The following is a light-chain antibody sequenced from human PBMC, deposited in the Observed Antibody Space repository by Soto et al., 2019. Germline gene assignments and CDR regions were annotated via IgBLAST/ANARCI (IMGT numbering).Light chain of an antibody. CDR1: QSVSSF. Sequence: EIVLTQSPATLSLSPGERATLSCRPSQSVSSFLAWYQQKPGQAPRLLIYDASNRATGIPARFSGSGSGTDFTLTISCVEPEDFAVYSCQQRSHWPLTFGQGTKVEIK. CDR2: DAS. J-gene: IGKJ1*01. V-gene: IGKV3-11*01. CDR3: QQRSHWPLT.